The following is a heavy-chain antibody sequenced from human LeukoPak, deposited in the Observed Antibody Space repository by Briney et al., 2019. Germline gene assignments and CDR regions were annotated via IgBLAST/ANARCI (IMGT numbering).Heavy chain of an antibody. J-gene: IGHJ4*02. CDR3: ARGAPRLTAKRGYGGYDCGGFDY. V-gene: IGHV1-69*01. D-gene: IGHD5-12*01. Sequence: EASLKVSFTASGSNFSSYAVGWVRQAPGQGPEWMGGIIPIFGTANYSQKFQGRVTITANESTSTAYMELSSLRSEDTVEYCSARGAPRLTAKRGYGGYDCGGFDYWGQGTLVTVSS. CDR2: IIPIFGTA. CDR1: GSNFSSYA.